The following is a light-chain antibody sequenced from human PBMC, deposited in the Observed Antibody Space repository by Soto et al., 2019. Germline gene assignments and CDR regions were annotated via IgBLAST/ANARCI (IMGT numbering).Light chain of an antibody. J-gene: IGKJ3*01. CDR2: RAS. V-gene: IGKV1-5*03. Sequence: DIQMTQSPSTLSASVGDRVSITCRASQRISNWLAWYQQKPGKPPKLLIYRASSLESGVPSRFSGSGSGTEFTLTSNSLQPEDFATYYCQQYNTYPTFGPGTKVDIK. CDR3: QQYNTYPT. CDR1: QRISNW.